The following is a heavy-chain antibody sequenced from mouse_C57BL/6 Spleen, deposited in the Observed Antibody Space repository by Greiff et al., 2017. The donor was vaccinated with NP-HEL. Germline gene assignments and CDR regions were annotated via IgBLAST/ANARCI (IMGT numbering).Heavy chain of an antibody. Sequence: QVQLQQPGAELVKPGASVKLSCKASGYTFTSYWMHWVKQRPGQGLEWIGMIHPNSGSTNYNEKFKSKATLTVDKSSSTAYMQLSSLTSEDSAVYYCASGVTTGVAGEYYYAMDYWGQGTSVTVSS. CDR1: GYTFTSYW. CDR3: ASGVTTGVAGEYYYAMDY. D-gene: IGHD1-1*01. CDR2: IHPNSGST. V-gene: IGHV1-64*01. J-gene: IGHJ4*01.